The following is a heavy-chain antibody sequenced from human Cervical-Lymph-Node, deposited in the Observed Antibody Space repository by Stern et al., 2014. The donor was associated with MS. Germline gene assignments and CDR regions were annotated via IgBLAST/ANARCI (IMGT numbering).Heavy chain of an antibody. V-gene: IGHV2-5*02. CDR1: GFSLSTSGVG. CDR3: AHTTVTFDEAYGLDV. D-gene: IGHD4-17*01. J-gene: IGHJ6*02. CDR2: IYWDDDE. Sequence: QVTLRESGPTLVKPTQTLTLTCTFSGFSLSTSGVGVGWIRQPPGKALDWLAVIYWDDDERYSPSLKSRLTITKDTSKNQVVLTMANMDPVDTATYYCAHTTVTFDEAYGLDVWGQGTTVTVSS.